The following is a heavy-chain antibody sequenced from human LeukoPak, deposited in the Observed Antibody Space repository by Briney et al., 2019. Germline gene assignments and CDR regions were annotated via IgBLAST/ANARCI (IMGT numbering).Heavy chain of an antibody. Sequence: GGSLRLSCAASGFTFSSYDMNWVRQAPGKGLEWVSFISSSGITIYYADSVKGRFTISRDSAKNSLYLQMNSLRAEDTAVYYCARGGYSSGWYYYYYYYYMDVWGKGTTVTISS. CDR1: GFTFSSYD. D-gene: IGHD6-19*01. J-gene: IGHJ6*03. CDR2: ISSSGITI. CDR3: ARGGYSSGWYYYYYYYYMDV. V-gene: IGHV3-48*03.